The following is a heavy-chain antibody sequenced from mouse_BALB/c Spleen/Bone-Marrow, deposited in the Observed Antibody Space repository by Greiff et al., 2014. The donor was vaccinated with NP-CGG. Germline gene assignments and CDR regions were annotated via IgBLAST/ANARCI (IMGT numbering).Heavy chain of an antibody. CDR2: IDPANGNT. D-gene: IGHD3-2*01. CDR1: GFNIKDTY. V-gene: IGHV14-3*02. CDR3: ATDSSGYLDY. Sequence: EVQLQQSGAELVKPGASVKLSCTASGFNIKDTYMHWVKQRPEQGLEWIGRIDPANGNTKYDPKFQGKATITADTSSNAAYLQLSSLTSEDTAVYYCATDSSGYLDYWGQGTTLTVSS. J-gene: IGHJ2*01.